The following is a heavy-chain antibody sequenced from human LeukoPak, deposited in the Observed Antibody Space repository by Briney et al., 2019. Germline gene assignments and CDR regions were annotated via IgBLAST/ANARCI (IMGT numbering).Heavy chain of an antibody. CDR3: ARVGSIAAAGTPDY. CDR1: GFSFSDYY. V-gene: IGHV3-11*06. D-gene: IGHD6-13*01. Sequence: PGGSLRLSCAVSGFSFSDYYMTWIRQAPGKGLEWLSYISSSSSHTNYADSVKGRFTISRDNAKNSLSLQVNSLRADDTAVYYCARVGSIAAAGTPDYWGQGTLVTVSS. J-gene: IGHJ4*02. CDR2: ISSSSSHT.